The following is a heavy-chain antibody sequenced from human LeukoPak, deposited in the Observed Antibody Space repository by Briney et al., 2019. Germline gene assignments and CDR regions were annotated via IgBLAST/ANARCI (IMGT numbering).Heavy chain of an antibody. J-gene: IGHJ5*02. Sequence: ASVKVSCKASGYTFTSYYMHWVRQAPGQGLEWMGIINPSGGSTSYAQKFQGRVTMTRDTSTSTVYMELSSLRSEDTAVYYCARDYSVVGSSSYWFDPWGQGTLVTVSS. CDR3: ARDYSVVGSSSYWFDP. CDR1: GYTFTSYY. D-gene: IGHD6-6*01. CDR2: INPSGGST. V-gene: IGHV1-46*01.